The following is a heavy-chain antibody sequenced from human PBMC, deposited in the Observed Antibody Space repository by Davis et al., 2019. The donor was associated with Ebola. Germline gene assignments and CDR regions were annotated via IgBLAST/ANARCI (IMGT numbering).Heavy chain of an antibody. CDR3: ARLLGSYYVDY. D-gene: IGHD1-26*01. V-gene: IGHV4-39*01. J-gene: IGHJ4*02. CDR1: GGSISSSSYY. CDR2: IYYSGST. Sequence: PSETLSLTCTVSGGSISSSSYYWGWIRQPPGKGLVWIGSIYYSGSTNYNPSLKSRVTISVDTSKNQFSLKLSSVTAADTAVYYCARLLGSYYVDYWGQGTLVTVSS.